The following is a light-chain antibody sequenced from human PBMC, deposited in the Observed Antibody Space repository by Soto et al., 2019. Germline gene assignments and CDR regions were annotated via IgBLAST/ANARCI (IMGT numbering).Light chain of an antibody. CDR2: EVY. J-gene: IGLJ3*02. CDR3: SSYTGSTTLV. V-gene: IGLV2-14*01. CDR1: NNDVADYNF. Sequence: QSALTQPASVSGSPGQSITISCTGTNNDVADYNFVSWYQHHPGKAPKLMIYEVYNRPSGVSTRFSGSKSGNTASLTISGLQAEDEGDYYCSSYTGSTTLVFGGGTQLTVL.